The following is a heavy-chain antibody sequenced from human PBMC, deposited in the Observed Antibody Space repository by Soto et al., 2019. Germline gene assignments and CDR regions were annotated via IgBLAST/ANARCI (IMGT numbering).Heavy chain of an antibody. D-gene: IGHD1-1*01. Sequence: QVQLQESGPGLVKPSETLSLTCTVSGDSVTSGSIYWSWIRQPPGKGLEWIGYVHYTGSTNYNPSLKSRVAISVDTSKNHFSLTLSSVTAADTGVYYCARDGTYNWVGGQGILVTVSS. CDR3: ARDGTYNWV. J-gene: IGHJ4*02. CDR1: GDSVTSGSIY. CDR2: VHYTGST. V-gene: IGHV4-61*03.